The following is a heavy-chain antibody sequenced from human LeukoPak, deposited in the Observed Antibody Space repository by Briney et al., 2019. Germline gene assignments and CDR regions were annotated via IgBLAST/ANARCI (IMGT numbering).Heavy chain of an antibody. CDR3: ARVEYSSSWYYYYYGMDV. CDR1: GYTFTKYY. Sequence: GASVKVSCKTSGYTFTKYYMHWVRQAPGQGLEWMGWINPNSGGTNYAQKFQGRVTMTRDTSISTAYMELSRLRSDDTAVYYCARVEYSSSWYYYYYGMDVWGQGTTVTVSS. CDR2: INPNSGGT. J-gene: IGHJ6*02. V-gene: IGHV1-2*02. D-gene: IGHD6-13*01.